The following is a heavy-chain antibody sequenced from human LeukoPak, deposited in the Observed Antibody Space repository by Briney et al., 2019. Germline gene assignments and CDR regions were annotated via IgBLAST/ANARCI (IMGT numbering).Heavy chain of an antibody. CDR2: IYYSGST. CDR1: GGSISSSY. CDR3: ARGGSSSPLDD. V-gene: IGHV4-59*01. Sequence: SETLSLTCTVSGGSISSSYWSWIRQPRGKGLEWIGYIYYSGSTYYSPSLRSRVTMSVDTSKNEFSLKMNSVTAADTAVYYCARGGSSSPLDDWGQGTLVTVSS. D-gene: IGHD6-6*01. J-gene: IGHJ4*02.